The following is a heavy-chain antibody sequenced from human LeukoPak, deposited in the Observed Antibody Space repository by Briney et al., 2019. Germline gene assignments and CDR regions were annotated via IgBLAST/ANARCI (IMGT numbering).Heavy chain of an antibody. CDR3: RAAAHLSSFDY. D-gene: IGHD6-13*01. CDR1: GGSFSGYY. V-gene: IGHV4-34*01. CDR2: INHSGST. J-gene: IGHJ4*02. Sequence: PSETLSLTCAVYGGSFSGYYWSWIRQPPGKGLEWIGEINHSGSTNYNPSLKSRVTISVDTSKNQFSLKLSSVTAADTAVYYCRAAAHLSSFDYWGQGTLVTVSS.